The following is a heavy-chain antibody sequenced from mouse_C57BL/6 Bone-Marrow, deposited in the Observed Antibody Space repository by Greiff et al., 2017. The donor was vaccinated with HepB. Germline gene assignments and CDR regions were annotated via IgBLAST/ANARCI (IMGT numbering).Heavy chain of an antibody. CDR2: ISSGGSYT. CDR3: ARRDYDYAYYAMDY. CDR1: GFTFSSYG. D-gene: IGHD2-4*01. Sequence: EVKLMESGGDLVKPGGSLKLSCAASGFTFSSYGMSWVRQTPDKRLEWVATISSGGSYTYYPDSVKGRFTISRDNAKNTLYLQMSSLKSEDTAMYYCARRDYDYAYYAMDYWGQGTSVTVSS. J-gene: IGHJ4*01. V-gene: IGHV5-6*02.